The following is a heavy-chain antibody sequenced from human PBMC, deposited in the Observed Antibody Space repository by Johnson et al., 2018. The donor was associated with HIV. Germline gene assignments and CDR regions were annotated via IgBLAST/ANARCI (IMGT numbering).Heavy chain of an antibody. CDR2: VKSKTDGGTT. CDR3: TTGLYWNDAFDI. D-gene: IGHD1-1*01. J-gene: IGHJ3*02. V-gene: IGHV3-15*01. Sequence: VHLVESGGGLVQPGGSLRLSCAASGFTVSSNYMSWVRQAPGKGLEWVGRVKSKTDGGTTDYAAPVQGRFTISRDGSKNTLYLQMHSLKNEDTAIYYCTTGLYWNDAFDIWGQGTMVTVSS. CDR1: GFTVSSNY.